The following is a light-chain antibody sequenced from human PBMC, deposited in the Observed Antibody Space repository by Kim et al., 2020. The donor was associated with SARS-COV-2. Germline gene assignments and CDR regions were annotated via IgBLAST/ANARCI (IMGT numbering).Light chain of an antibody. Sequence: APGKTGRITCGGNNIGSKSVHWYQQRPGLAPVLGIYYDSDRPSGIPERFSGSNSGNTDTLTISRVEAGDEADYYCQVWDSSSDHVVFGGGTKLTVL. V-gene: IGLV3-21*04. CDR3: QVWDSSSDHVV. CDR1: NIGSKS. CDR2: YDS. J-gene: IGLJ2*01.